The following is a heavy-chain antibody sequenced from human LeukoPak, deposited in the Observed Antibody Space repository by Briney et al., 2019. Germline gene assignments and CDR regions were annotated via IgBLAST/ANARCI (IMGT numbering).Heavy chain of an antibody. V-gene: IGHV3-7*01. CDR1: GFTFSSYW. CDR3: ARHLSGVTGYTYGRGIDY. CDR2: IKQDGSEK. Sequence: GGSLRLSCAASGFTFSSYWMSWVRQAPGKGLEWVASIKQDGSEKYYVDSVKGRFTISRDNAKTSLYLQMISLRAEDTAVYYCARHLSGVTGYTYGRGIDYWGQGTLVTVSS. J-gene: IGHJ4*02. D-gene: IGHD5-18*01.